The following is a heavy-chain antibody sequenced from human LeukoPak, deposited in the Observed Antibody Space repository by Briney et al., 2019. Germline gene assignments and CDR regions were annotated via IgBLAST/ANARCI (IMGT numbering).Heavy chain of an antibody. D-gene: IGHD2-15*01. V-gene: IGHV3-48*03. Sequence: GGSLRLSCAASGFTFSSYEMNWVRQAPGKGLEWVSYIGSRSTTIYYADSVKGRFTISTDNAKNSLYLQMNSLRAEDTAVYYCASEEGGNYFDAWGQGTLVTVSS. CDR1: GFTFSSYE. CDR2: IGSRSTTI. CDR3: ASEEGGNYFDA. J-gene: IGHJ4*02.